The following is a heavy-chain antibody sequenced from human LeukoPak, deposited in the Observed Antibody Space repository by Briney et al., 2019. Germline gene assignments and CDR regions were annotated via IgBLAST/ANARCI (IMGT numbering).Heavy chain of an antibody. J-gene: IGHJ6*02. CDR2: ISSSSTI. Sequence: TGGSLRLSCAASGFTFSSYGMHWVRQAPGKGLEWVSYISSSSTIYYADSVKGRFTISRDNAKNSLYLQMNSLRDEDTAVYYCATSPAVAGPDYYGMDVWGQGTTVTVSS. D-gene: IGHD6-19*01. V-gene: IGHV3-48*02. CDR3: ATSPAVAGPDYYGMDV. CDR1: GFTFSSYG.